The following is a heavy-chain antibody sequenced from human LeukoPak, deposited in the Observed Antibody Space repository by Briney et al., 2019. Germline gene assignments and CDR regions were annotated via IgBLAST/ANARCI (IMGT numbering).Heavy chain of an antibody. CDR3: ARVDFWSGYPENWFDP. CDR2: MNPNSGDT. CDR1: GYTFTSYD. D-gene: IGHD3-3*01. Sequence: ASVKVSCKASGYTFTSYDINWVRQATGQGLEWMGWMNPNSGDTGYAQKFQGRVTMTRDTSISTAYMELSSQRFEDTAVYYCARVDFWSGYPENWFDPWGQGTLVTVSS. V-gene: IGHV1-8*01. J-gene: IGHJ5*02.